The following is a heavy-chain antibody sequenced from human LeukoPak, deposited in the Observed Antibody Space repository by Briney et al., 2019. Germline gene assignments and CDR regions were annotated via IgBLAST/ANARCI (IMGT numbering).Heavy chain of an antibody. J-gene: IGHJ6*03. V-gene: IGHV4-39*07. CDR3: ARDTYYYGSGSYGYYYYYMDV. D-gene: IGHD3-10*01. CDR2: IYYSGST. Sequence: SETLSLTCTVSGGSVSSSSYYWGWIRQPPGKGLEWIGSIYYSGSTYYNPSLKSRVSISVDTSKNQFSLKLSSVTAADTAVYYCARDTYYYGSGSYGYYYYYMDVWGKGTTVTVSS. CDR1: GGSVSSSSYY.